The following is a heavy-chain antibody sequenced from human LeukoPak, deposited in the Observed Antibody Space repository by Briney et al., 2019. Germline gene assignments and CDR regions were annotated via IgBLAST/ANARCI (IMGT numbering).Heavy chain of an antibody. Sequence: GGSLRLSCAASGFTFSSYAMHWVRQAPGKGLEWVAVISFDGSNTYYGDSVKGRFTISRDNSKNTLYLQMNSLREEDTALYHCARDPYFGGFFDSWGQGSLVTVSS. CDR3: ARDPYFGGFFDS. CDR1: GFTFSSYA. V-gene: IGHV3-30*04. D-gene: IGHD4-23*01. CDR2: ISFDGSNT. J-gene: IGHJ4*02.